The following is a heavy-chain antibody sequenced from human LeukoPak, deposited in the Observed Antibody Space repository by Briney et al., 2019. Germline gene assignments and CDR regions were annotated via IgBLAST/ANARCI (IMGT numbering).Heavy chain of an antibody. CDR3: ARAPKKPTVAALVFDI. D-gene: IGHD2-15*01. CDR2: INPNSGGT. V-gene: IGHV1-2*02. J-gene: IGHJ3*02. Sequence: GASVKVSCKASGYTFTGYYMHWVRQAPGQGLEWMGWINPNSGGTNYAQKFQGRVTMTRDTSISTAYMELSRLRSDDTAVYYCARAPKKPTVAALVFDIWGQGTMVTVSS. CDR1: GYTFTGYY.